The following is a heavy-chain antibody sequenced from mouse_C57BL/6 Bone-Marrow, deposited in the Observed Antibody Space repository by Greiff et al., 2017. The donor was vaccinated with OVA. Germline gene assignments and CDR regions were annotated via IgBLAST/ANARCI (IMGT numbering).Heavy chain of an antibody. V-gene: IGHV14-4*01. CDR1: GFNIKDDY. D-gene: IGHD2-5*01. CDR3: TTSYYSHYPFAY. J-gene: IGHJ3*01. Sequence: EVQLQQSGAELVRPGASVKLSCTASGFNIKDDYMHWVKQRPEQGLEWIGWIDPENGDTEYASKFQGKATITADKSTNTAYLQLSSLTSEDTAVYYCTTSYYSHYPFAYWGQGTMVTVSA. CDR2: IDPENGDT.